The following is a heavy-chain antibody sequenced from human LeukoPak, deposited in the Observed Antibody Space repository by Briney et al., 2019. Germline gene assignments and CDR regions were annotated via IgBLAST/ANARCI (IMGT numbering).Heavy chain of an antibody. CDR1: GYTFTGYY. CDR2: INPNSGGT. J-gene: IGHJ6*04. D-gene: IGHD2-15*01. V-gene: IGHV1-2*04. CDR3: ARYPLGYCSGGSCLYGMDV. Sequence: ASVKVSCKASGYTFTGYYMHWVRQAPGQGLEWMGWINPNSGGTNYAQKFQGWVTMTRDTSTSTAYMELSRLRSDDTAVYYCARYPLGYCSGGSCLYGMDVWGKGTTDTVSS.